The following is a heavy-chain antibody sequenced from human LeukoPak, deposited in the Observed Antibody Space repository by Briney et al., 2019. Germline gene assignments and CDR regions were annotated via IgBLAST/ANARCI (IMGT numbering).Heavy chain of an antibody. CDR3: ARLPYGDSAGYYFDY. D-gene: IGHD4-17*01. J-gene: IGHJ4*02. CDR1: GYTFTSYD. V-gene: IGHV1-8*01. Sequence: ASVKVSCKASGYTFTSYDINWVRQATGQGLEWMGWMNPNSGNTGYAQKFQGRVTMTRNTSISTAYMELSSLRYEDTAVYYCARLPYGDSAGYYFDYWGQGTLVAVSS. CDR2: MNPNSGNT.